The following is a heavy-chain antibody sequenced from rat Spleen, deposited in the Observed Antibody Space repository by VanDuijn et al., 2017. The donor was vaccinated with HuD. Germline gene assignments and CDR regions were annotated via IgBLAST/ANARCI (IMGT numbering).Heavy chain of an antibody. CDR3: AKGGLDA. D-gene: IGHD4-4*01. Sequence: EVQLVESGGGLVQPGRSMKLSCAASGFTFSNYDMAWVRQAPTKGLEWVASITYEGISTYYPDSVKGRFTISRDNAENTVYLQMNSLRSEDTATYYCAKGGLDAWGQGASVTVSS. CDR2: ITYEGIST. CDR1: GFTFSNYD. J-gene: IGHJ4*01. V-gene: IGHV5-22*01.